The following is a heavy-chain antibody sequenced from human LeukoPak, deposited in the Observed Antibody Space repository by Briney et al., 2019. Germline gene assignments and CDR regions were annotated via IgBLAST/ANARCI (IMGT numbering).Heavy chain of an antibody. J-gene: IGHJ6*03. D-gene: IGHD1-1*01. Sequence: SETLSLTCTVSGGSISSSSYYWGWIRQPPGKGLEWIGSIYYSGSTNYNPSLKSRVTISVDTSKNQFSLKLTSVTAADTAVYYCARVRLEVGYYYYYMDVWGKGTTVTVSS. CDR3: ARVRLEVGYYYYYMDV. V-gene: IGHV4-39*07. CDR1: GGSISSSSYY. CDR2: IYYSGST.